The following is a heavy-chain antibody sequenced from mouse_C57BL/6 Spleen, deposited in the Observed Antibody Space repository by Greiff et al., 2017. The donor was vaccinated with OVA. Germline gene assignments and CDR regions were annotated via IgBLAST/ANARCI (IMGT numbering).Heavy chain of an antibody. D-gene: IGHD1-1*01. CDR3: TTSNYYDSSSAWFAY. Sequence: VQLQQPGAELVKPGASVKVSCKASGYTFTSYWMHWVKQRPGQGLEWIGRIHPSDSDTNYNQKFKGKATLTVDKSSSTANMQLSSLTSEDSAVYYCTTSNYYDSSSAWFAYWGQGTLVTVSA. J-gene: IGHJ3*01. CDR2: IHPSDSDT. V-gene: IGHV1-74*01. CDR1: GYTFTSYW.